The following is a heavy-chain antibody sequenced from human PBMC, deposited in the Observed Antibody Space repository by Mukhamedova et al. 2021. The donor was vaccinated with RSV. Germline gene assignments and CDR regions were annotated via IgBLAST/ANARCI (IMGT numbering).Heavy chain of an antibody. CDR2: INPSDGVT. D-gene: IGHD6-13*01. J-gene: IGHJ4*01. CDR1: FTNSY. V-gene: IGHV1-46*01. Sequence: FTNSYIHWMRQAPGQGFEWMGLINPSDGVTTDAQNFQGRITLTRDTSTSTVYMELSSLTSDDTALYYCAKGGSFRSTWSPFDYWG. CDR3: AKGGSFRSTWSPFDY.